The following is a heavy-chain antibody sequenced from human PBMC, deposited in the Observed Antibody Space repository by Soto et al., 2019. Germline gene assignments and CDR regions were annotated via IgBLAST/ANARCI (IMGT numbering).Heavy chain of an antibody. CDR3: ARDSSSWSVDAFDI. CDR2: IYYSGST. V-gene: IGHV4-61*01. Sequence: PSETLSLTCTVSGGSGSSGSYYWRWIRQPPGKGLEWIGYIYYSGSTNYTPSLKSRVTISVDTAKNQFSRKLSSVTAADTAVYYWARDSSSWSVDAFDIWGQGTMVT. J-gene: IGHJ3*02. D-gene: IGHD6-13*01. CDR1: GGSGSSGSYY.